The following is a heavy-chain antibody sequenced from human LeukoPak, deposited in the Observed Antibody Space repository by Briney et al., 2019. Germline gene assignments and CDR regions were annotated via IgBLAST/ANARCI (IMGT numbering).Heavy chain of an antibody. CDR3: ARGPNIAVAGLEADY. CDR1: GGSFSGYY. J-gene: IGHJ4*02. CDR2: INHSGST. V-gene: IGHV4-34*01. D-gene: IGHD6-19*01. Sequence: PSETLSLTCAVYGGSFSGYYWSWIRQPPGKGLEWIGEINHSGSTNYNPSRKSRVTISVDTSKNQFSLKLSSVTAADTAVYYCARGPNIAVAGLEADYWGQGTLVTVSS.